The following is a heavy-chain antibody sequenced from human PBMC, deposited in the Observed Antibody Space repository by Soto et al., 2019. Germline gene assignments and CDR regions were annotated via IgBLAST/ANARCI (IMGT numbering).Heavy chain of an antibody. J-gene: IGHJ4*02. Sequence: SETLSLTCTVSGGSISSYYWSWIRQPPGKGLEWIGYIYYSGSTKYKPSLKSRVTISVDTSKNQFSLKVSSATAADTAVYYCARHYNRNDGLYYFDYWGLGALVTVSS. CDR3: ARHYNRNDGLYYFDY. CDR1: GGSISSYY. V-gene: IGHV4-59*08. D-gene: IGHD1-20*01. CDR2: IYYSGST.